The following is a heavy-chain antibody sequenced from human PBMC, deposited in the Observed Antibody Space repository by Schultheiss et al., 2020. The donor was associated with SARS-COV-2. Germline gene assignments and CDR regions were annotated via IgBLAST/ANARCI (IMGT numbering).Heavy chain of an antibody. CDR1: GYSFTSYW. CDR2: IYPGDSDT. CDR3: ARLDSSGWRY. V-gene: IGHV5-51*01. D-gene: IGHD6-19*01. J-gene: IGHJ4*02. Sequence: GESLKISCKGSGYSFTSYWIGWVRQMPGKGLEWMGIIYPGDSDTRYSPSFQGQVTISASISTAYLHLSSLRASDIGMYYCARLDSSGWRYWGQGTLVTVSS.